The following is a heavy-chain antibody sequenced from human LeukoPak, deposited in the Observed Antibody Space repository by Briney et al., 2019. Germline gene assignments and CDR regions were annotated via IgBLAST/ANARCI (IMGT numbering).Heavy chain of an antibody. CDR2: ISLRANT. CDR1: GGSFSGYY. CDR3: ARGRGDRSGWPPRYYDYGMDV. D-gene: IGHD6-25*01. J-gene: IGHJ6*02. V-gene: IGHV4-34*01. Sequence: AQTLSLTCADYGGSFSGYYGAWIRKTAGKGLEWIGEISLRANTTYIPSLTYRVTMSLDTSKNQLSLKFTSVTAADTAVYYCARGRGDRSGWPPRYYDYGMDVWGQGTAVTVSS.